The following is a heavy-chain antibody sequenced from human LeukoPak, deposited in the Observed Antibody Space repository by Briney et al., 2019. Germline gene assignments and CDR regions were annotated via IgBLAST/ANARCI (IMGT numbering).Heavy chain of an antibody. J-gene: IGHJ2*01. CDR2: IHYTGAT. Sequence: SETLSLTCAVDGGSFSGYYWSWFRQPPGKGLEWIGEIHYTGATNYSPSLKGRVTISPGTSNNQVSLRMKSVTAADTAVYYCARGITVVYYFDLRGRGTLVTVSS. V-gene: IGHV4-34*01. CDR1: GGSFSGYY. D-gene: IGHD1-20*01. CDR3: ARGITVVYYFDL.